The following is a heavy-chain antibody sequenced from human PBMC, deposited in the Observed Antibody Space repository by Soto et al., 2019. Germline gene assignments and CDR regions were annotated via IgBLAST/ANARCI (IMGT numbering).Heavy chain of an antibody. CDR3: ARSRTTVTPSGFQH. CDR2: IYYSGST. J-gene: IGHJ1*01. D-gene: IGHD4-17*01. CDR1: GGSISSYY. Sequence: SSETLSLTCTVSGGSISSYYWSWIRQPPGKGLEWIGYIYYSGSTNYNPSLKSRVTISVDTSKNQFSLKLSPVTAADTAVYYCARSRTTVTPSGFQHWGQGTLVTVSS. V-gene: IGHV4-59*01.